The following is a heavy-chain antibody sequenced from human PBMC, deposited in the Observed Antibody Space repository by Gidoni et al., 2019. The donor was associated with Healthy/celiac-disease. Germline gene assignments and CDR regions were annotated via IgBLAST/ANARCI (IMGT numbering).Heavy chain of an antibody. CDR3: ARVGTRGITMIVVVNDY. V-gene: IGHV1-18*01. D-gene: IGHD3-22*01. CDR1: GYTFTSSG. J-gene: IGHJ4*02. CDR2: IRAYNGNT. Sequence: QVQLVQSGAEVKMPGASVQVSCQASGYTFTSSGISWVRQAPGQGLEWMGWIRAYNGNTNYAQKLQGRVTMTTDTSTSTAYMELRSLRSDDTAVYYCARVGTRGITMIVVVNDYWGQGTLVTVSS.